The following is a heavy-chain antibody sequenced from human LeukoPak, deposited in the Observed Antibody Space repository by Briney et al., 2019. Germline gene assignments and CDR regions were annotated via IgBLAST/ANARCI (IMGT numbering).Heavy chain of an antibody. CDR3: AKDLDQYGSGVLFDY. CDR2: ISYDGSNK. J-gene: IGHJ4*02. V-gene: IGHV3-30-3*01. D-gene: IGHD3-10*01. Sequence: PGGSLRLSCAASGFTFSSYAMHWVRQAPGKGLEWVAVISYDGSNKYYADSVKGRFTISRDNSKNTLYLQVNSLRAEDTAVYYCAKDLDQYGSGVLFDYWGQGTLVTVSS. CDR1: GFTFSSYA.